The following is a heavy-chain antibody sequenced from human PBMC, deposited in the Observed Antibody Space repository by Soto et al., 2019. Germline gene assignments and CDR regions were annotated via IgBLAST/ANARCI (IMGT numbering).Heavy chain of an antibody. V-gene: IGHV3-21*01. CDR2: ISSSSSYI. Sequence: EVQLVESGGGLVKPGGSLRLSCAASGFTFSSYSMNWVRQAPGKGLEWVSSISSSSSYIYYADSVKGRFTISRDNAKNSLYLQMNSLRAEDTAVYYCARDREIRIAAAGTGYWGQGTLVTVSS. D-gene: IGHD6-13*01. J-gene: IGHJ4*02. CDR1: GFTFSSYS. CDR3: ARDREIRIAAAGTGY.